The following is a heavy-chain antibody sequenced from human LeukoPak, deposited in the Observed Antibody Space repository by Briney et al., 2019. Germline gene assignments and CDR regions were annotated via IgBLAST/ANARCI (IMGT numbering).Heavy chain of an antibody. CDR3: ARESYRAVAGKSFDY. D-gene: IGHD6-19*01. J-gene: IGHJ4*02. CDR2: FYYTGST. V-gene: IGHV4-39*02. CDR1: GGSISSSSYY. Sequence: SETLSLTCTVSGGSISSSSYYWGWIRQPPGKGLEWIGSFYYTGSTYYNPSLKSRVTISVDTSKNQFSLKLNSVTAADTAVYYCARESYRAVAGKSFDYWGQGTLVTVSS.